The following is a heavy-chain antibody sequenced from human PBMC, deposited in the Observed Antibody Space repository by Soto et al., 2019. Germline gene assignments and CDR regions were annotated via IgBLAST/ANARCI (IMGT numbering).Heavy chain of an antibody. CDR3: ARETEALDY. Sequence: GGSLRLSCAASGFTFRSHGMHWVRQAQGKGLEWVAVIWYDGSNKYYADSVKGRFTISRDNSKNTLYLQMNSLRAEDTAVYYCARETEALDYWGQGTLVTVSS. CDR1: GFTFRSHG. V-gene: IGHV3-33*01. CDR2: IWYDGSNK. J-gene: IGHJ4*02.